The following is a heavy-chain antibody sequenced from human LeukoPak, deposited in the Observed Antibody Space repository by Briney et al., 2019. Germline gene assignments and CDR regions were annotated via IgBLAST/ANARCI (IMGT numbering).Heavy chain of an antibody. Sequence: GASVKVSCKASGYTFTGYYMHWVRQAPGQGLEWMGWINPNSGGTNYAQKFQGRVTMTRDTSISTAYMELSTLTSDDTAVYYCAREDDDLATPGRTQNWFDPWGQGTLVTVSS. CDR2: INPNSGGT. V-gene: IGHV1-2*02. CDR3: AREDDDLATPGRTQNWFDP. CDR1: GYTFTGYY. D-gene: IGHD6-13*01. J-gene: IGHJ5*02.